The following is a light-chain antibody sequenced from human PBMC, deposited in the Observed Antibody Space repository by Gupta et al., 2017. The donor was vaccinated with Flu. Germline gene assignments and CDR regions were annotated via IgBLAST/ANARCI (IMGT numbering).Light chain of an antibody. V-gene: IGLV1-51*02. CDR1: SANIGVNS. CDR3: GTWDDSLSAMV. J-gene: IGLJ2*01. CDR2: END. Sequence: QSVLTHPPSLSAAPGQKVTLSCSGSSANIGVNSVSGYQQFPGTAPKLLINENDRRPAGIADQVTGSKSSTSATLGITGLQTGDEAHYYCGTWDDSLSAMVFGGGTKLAVL.